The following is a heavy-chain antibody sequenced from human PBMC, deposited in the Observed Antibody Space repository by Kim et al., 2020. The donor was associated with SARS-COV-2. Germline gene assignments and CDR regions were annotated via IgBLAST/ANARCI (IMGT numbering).Heavy chain of an antibody. V-gene: IGHV4-4*02. J-gene: IGHJ3*02. CDR2: IYHSGST. D-gene: IGHD2-2*01. Sequence: SETLSLTCAVSGGSISSSNWWRWVRQPPGKGLEWIGEIYHSGSTNYNPSLKSRVTISVDKSKNQFSLKLSSVTAADTAVYYCARDSPDEVPAAGFVHAFDIWGQGTMVTVSS. CDR3: ARDSPDEVPAAGFVHAFDI. CDR1: GGSISSSNW.